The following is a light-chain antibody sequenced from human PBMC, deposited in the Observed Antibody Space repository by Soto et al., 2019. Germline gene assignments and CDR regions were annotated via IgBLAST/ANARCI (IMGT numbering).Light chain of an antibody. CDR1: QSVSSN. CDR2: GAS. CDR3: QQYGSSPPIT. V-gene: IGKV3-15*01. Sequence: EIVMTQSPATLSLSPLERSTLSCISSQSVSSNLAWYQQKPGQAPRLLIYGASTRATGIPARFSGSGSGTEFTLTISSLQSEDCAVYYCQQYGSSPPITFGQGTRLEIK. J-gene: IGKJ5*01.